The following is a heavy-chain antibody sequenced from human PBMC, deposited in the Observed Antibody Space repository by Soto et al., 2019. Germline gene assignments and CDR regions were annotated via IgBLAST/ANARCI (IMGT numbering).Heavy chain of an antibody. Sequence: QVQLVQSGAEVKKPGASVKVSCKASGYTFTSYGISWVRQAPGQGLERMGWISAYNGNTNYAQELQGRVTMTTDTSTSTAYMELRSLRSDDTAVYYCARDAKRGYSGYDLSYGMDVWGQGTTVTVSS. J-gene: IGHJ6*02. D-gene: IGHD5-12*01. CDR2: ISAYNGNT. V-gene: IGHV1-18*01. CDR3: ARDAKRGYSGYDLSYGMDV. CDR1: GYTFTSYG.